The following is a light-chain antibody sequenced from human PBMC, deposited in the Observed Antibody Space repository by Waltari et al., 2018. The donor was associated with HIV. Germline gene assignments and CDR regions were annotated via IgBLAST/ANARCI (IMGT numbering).Light chain of an antibody. V-gene: IGLV2-23*02. J-gene: IGLJ1*01. CDR2: DID. CDR3: CSYAAGDV. Sequence: QSALRQPASVSRSHGRSITIPCTGTSSELGVYHYVSCYQKYLDKAPKLVIYDIDKRPSGVSDRFSGSKSGNTASLTISALQAEDEADYYCCSYAAGDVFGTGTKVTVL. CDR1: SSELGVYHY.